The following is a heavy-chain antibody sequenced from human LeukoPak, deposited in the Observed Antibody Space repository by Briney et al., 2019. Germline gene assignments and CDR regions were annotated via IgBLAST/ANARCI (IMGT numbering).Heavy chain of an antibody. D-gene: IGHD6-19*01. CDR1: GFTFSDHI. CDR2: VSGSGSTV. J-gene: IGHJ4*02. Sequence: GGSLGLSCAASGFTFSDHIMNWVRQLPGKRLEWVAYVSGSGSTVYYADSVKGRFTISRDNAKNSVYLQMNGLRAEDTAVYYCARDRGWQIFDYWGQGTQVTVSS. V-gene: IGHV3-48*04. CDR3: ARDRGWQIFDY.